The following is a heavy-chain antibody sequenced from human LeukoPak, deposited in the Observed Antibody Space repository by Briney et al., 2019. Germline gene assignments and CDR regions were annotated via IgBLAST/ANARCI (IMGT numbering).Heavy chain of an antibody. Sequence: GGSLRLSCAASGFTFSRYWVHWVRQAPGKGLVWVSRINSDGSSTSYADSVKGRFTISRDNAKNTLYLQMNSLTVEDTAVYYCARDGLTETTRDSDYWGQGTLVTVSS. D-gene: IGHD4-11*01. V-gene: IGHV3-74*01. CDR2: INSDGSST. CDR1: GFTFSRYW. J-gene: IGHJ4*02. CDR3: ARDGLTETTRDSDY.